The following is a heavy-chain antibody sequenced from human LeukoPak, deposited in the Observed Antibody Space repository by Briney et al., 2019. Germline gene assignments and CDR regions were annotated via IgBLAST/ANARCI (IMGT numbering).Heavy chain of an antibody. D-gene: IGHD2-21*02. Sequence: GGSLRLSCAASGFTFSSYALSWVRQAPGKGLEWVSAINGGGTDTYYADSVKGRFTISRDNSKNTLYLQMNSLRVEDTSVYYCAKGLGDFGRTGAFDIWGQGTMVTVSS. V-gene: IGHV3-23*01. CDR3: AKGLGDFGRTGAFDI. J-gene: IGHJ3*02. CDR2: INGGGTDT. CDR1: GFTFSSYA.